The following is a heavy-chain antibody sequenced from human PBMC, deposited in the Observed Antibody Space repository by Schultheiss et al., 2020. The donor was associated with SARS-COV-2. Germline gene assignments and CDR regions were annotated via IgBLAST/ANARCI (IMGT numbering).Heavy chain of an antibody. Sequence: GGSLRLSCAASGFTFSSYAMSWVRQAPGKGLEWVAVIWYDGSNKYYADSVKGRFTISRDNSKNTLYLQMNSLRAEDTAVYYCARPQRPYSNFYGMDVWGQGTTVTVSS. CDR2: IWYDGSNK. CDR1: GFTFSSYA. J-gene: IGHJ6*02. V-gene: IGHV3-33*08. CDR3: ARPQRPYSNFYGMDV. D-gene: IGHD4-11*01.